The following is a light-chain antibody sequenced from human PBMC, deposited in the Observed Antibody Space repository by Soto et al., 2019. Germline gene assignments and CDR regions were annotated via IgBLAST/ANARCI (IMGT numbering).Light chain of an antibody. Sequence: QSVLTQPASVSGSPGQSITISCTGTSSDVGGYNYVSWYQHHPGKASKLMIYEVTYRPSGVSNRFSASKSGNTASLTISGLRAEDEADYYCSSYTSSSTLDFGTGTKVTVL. J-gene: IGLJ1*01. CDR2: EVT. CDR1: SSDVGGYNY. CDR3: SSYTSSSTLD. V-gene: IGLV2-14*01.